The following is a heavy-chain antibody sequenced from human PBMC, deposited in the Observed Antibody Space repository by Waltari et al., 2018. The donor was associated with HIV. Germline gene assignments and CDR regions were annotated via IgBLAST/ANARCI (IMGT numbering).Heavy chain of an antibody. V-gene: IGHV1-69*13. D-gene: IGHD3-22*01. CDR2: IIPIFGTA. J-gene: IGHJ1*01. Sequence: QVQLVPSGAEVKKPGSSVKVSCKASGGTCSSYDFSWVRQGPGQGLEWMGGIIPIFGTANYAQKFQGRVTITADESTSTAYMELSSLRSEDTAVYYCARAFRYYDSGPTSGEYFQHWGQGTLVTVSS. CDR1: GGTCSSYD. CDR3: ARAFRYYDSGPTSGEYFQH.